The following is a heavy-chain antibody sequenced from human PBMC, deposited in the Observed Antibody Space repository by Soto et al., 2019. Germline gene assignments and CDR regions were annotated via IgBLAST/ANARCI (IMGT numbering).Heavy chain of an antibody. D-gene: IGHD1-20*01. CDR3: ARDPRSITGTTSSEDFQH. CDR1: RGTFSGYA. CDR2: IIPLLGIT. J-gene: IGHJ1*01. V-gene: IGHV1-69*01. Sequence: QAQLMQSGAEVKKPGSSVKVSCKASRGTFSGYAINWVRQAPGQGLEWMGGIIPLLGITDYGQKFQGRITFAADESTGTAYMDLRGLRSEDTAVYYCARDPRSITGTTSSEDFQHWGQGTLVSVSS.